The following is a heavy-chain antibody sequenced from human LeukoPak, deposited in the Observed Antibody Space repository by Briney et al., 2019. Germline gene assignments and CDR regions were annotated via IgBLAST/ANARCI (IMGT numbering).Heavy chain of an antibody. CDR2: INHSGST. D-gene: IGHD3-16*01. J-gene: IGHJ4*02. CDR3: ASSRRGLRPFCC. Sequence: PSQTLSLTCTVSGGSISSYYWSWIRQPPGKGLEWIGEINHSGSTNYNPSLKSRVTISVDTSKNQFSLKLSSVTAADTAVYYCASSRRGLRPFCCWGQGTLVTVSS. CDR1: GGSISSYY. V-gene: IGHV4-34*01.